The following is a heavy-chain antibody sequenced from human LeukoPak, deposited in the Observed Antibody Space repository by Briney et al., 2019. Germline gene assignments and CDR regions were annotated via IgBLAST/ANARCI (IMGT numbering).Heavy chain of an antibody. CDR1: GYTFTSYD. D-gene: IGHD1-26*01. J-gene: IGHJ6*02. Sequence: SVKVSCKASGYTFTSYDINWVRQATGQGLEWMGGIIPIFGTANYAQKFQGRVTITADGSTSTAYMELSSLRSEDTAVYYCARSWGPDYYYGMDVWGQGTTVTVSS. V-gene: IGHV1-69*13. CDR2: IIPIFGTA. CDR3: ARSWGPDYYYGMDV.